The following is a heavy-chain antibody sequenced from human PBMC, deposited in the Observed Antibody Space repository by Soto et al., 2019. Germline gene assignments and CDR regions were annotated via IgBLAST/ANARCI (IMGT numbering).Heavy chain of an antibody. J-gene: IGHJ4*02. D-gene: IGHD2-21*02. CDR3: ARGGTAEADF. CDR1: GYTFTGYG. Sequence: QAQLVQSGAEVKEPGASVKVSCKASGYTFTGYGITWVRQAPGQGLEWMGWASPLSATTNYAPKLQGRVTMTTDTSTNMPYMELRSLRSDDTAVYYCARGGTAEADFWGQGTLVTVSS. V-gene: IGHV1-18*01. CDR2: ASPLSATT.